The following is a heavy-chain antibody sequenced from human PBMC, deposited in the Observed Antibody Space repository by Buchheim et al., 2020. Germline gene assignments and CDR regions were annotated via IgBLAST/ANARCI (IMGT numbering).Heavy chain of an antibody. D-gene: IGHD6-13*01. J-gene: IGHJ4*02. Sequence: LQMQESGPGLVKPSETLSLTCSVSGGSISSSNSYWDWVRQPPGKGLEWIGCVYYSGDLYYNPSLKSRVTISVDTSKNQLSLRLTSMTAADTAVYYCARHWRREAAAGQSFFDYWGRGTL. CDR2: VYYSGDL. V-gene: IGHV4-39*01. CDR1: GGSISSSNSY. CDR3: ARHWRREAAAGQSFFDY.